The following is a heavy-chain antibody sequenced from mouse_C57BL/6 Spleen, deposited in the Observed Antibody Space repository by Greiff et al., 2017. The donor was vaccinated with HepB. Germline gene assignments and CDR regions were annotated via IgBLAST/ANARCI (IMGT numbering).Heavy chain of an antibody. J-gene: IGHJ3*01. Sequence: QVQLQQSGAELVRPGTSVKVSCKASGYAFTNYLIEWVKQRPGQGLEWIGVINPGSGGTNYNEKFKGKATLTADKSSSTAYMQLSSLTSEDSAVYFCARWGLYDWFAYWGQGTLVTVSA. CDR1: GYAFTNYL. D-gene: IGHD2-12*01. CDR3: ARWGLYDWFAY. V-gene: IGHV1-54*01. CDR2: INPGSGGT.